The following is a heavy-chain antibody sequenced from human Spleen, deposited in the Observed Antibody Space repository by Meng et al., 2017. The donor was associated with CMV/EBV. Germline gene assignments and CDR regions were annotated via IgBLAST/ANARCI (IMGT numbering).Heavy chain of an antibody. CDR1: GFTFSSHG. CDR2: IRYDGSNK. CDR3: AKEFVVTYYYYYYGMDV. Sequence: GESLKISCAASGFTFSSHGMHWVRQAPGKGLEWVAFIRYDGSNKYYADSVKGRFTISRDNSKNTLYLQMNSLRAEDTAVYYCAKEFVVTYYYYYYGMDVWGQGTTVTVSS. D-gene: IGHD3-22*01. V-gene: IGHV3-30*02. J-gene: IGHJ6*02.